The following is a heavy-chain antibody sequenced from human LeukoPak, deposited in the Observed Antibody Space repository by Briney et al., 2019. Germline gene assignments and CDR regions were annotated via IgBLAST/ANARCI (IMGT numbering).Heavy chain of an antibody. CDR1: GFTVSSNY. Sequence: GGSLRLSCAASGFTVSSNYMSWVRQTPGKGLEWVSIIYYDGSTYYADSVKGRFTISRDNSKNTMYLQMNSLRAEDTAVYYCARPLRINCGMDVWGQGTTVTVSS. J-gene: IGHJ6*02. CDR2: IYYDGST. V-gene: IGHV3-53*01. CDR3: ARPLRINCGMDV. D-gene: IGHD3-3*01.